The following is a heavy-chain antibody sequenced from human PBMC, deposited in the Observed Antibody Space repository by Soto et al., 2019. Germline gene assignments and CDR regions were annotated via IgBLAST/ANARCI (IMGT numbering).Heavy chain of an antibody. Sequence: ASVKVSCKASGYTFSSYGIHWVRQAPGQRLEWMGWINAANGDTKYSPKFQGRVTITRDTSASTAYMELSSLRSEDTAVYYCVRRHVSATGIDWFDPWGQGTLVTVSS. J-gene: IGHJ5*02. D-gene: IGHD6-13*01. CDR3: VRRHVSATGIDWFDP. V-gene: IGHV1-3*01. CDR1: GYTFSSYG. CDR2: INAANGDT.